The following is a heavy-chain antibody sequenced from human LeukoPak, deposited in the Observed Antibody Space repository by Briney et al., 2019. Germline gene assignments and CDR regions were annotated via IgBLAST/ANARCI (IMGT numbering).Heavy chain of an antibody. V-gene: IGHV3-21*01. CDR1: GFTFSSYS. Sequence: GGPLRLSCAASGFTFSSYSMNWVRQAPGKGLELVSSISSSSSYIYYADSVKGRFTISRDNAKNSLYLQMNSLRAEDTAVYYCARVDSGVGATEYWGQGTLVTVSS. J-gene: IGHJ4*02. D-gene: IGHD1-26*01. CDR3: ARVDSGVGATEY. CDR2: ISSSSSYI.